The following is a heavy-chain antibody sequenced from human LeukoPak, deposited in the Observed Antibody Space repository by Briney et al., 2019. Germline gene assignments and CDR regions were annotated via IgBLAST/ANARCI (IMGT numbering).Heavy chain of an antibody. D-gene: IGHD1-26*01. CDR3: ARYRFVVGATDSFDI. J-gene: IGHJ3*02. CDR1: GFTFSSYS. V-gene: IGHV3-21*01. Sequence: TGGSLRLSCAASGFTFSSYSMSWVRQAPGKGLESVSSITSSSSYIYYADSVKGRFTISRDNAKNSLYLQMNSLRAEDTALYYCARYRFVVGATDSFDIWGQGTMVTVSS. CDR2: ITSSSSYI.